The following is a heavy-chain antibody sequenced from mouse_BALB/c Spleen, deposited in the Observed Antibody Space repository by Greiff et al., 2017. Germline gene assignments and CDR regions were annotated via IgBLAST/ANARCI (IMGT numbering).Heavy chain of an antibody. CDR1: GFSLTSYG. V-gene: IGHV2-2*02. CDR2: IWSGGST. D-gene: IGHD2-3*01. J-gene: IGHJ4*01. CDR3: ARDDGYYYAMDY. Sequence: VKLMESGPGLVQPSQSLSITCTVSGFSLTSYGVHWVRQSPGKGLEWLGVIWSGGSTDYNAAFISRLSISKDNSKSQVFFKMNSLQANDTAIYYCARDDGYYYAMDYWGQGTSVTVSS.